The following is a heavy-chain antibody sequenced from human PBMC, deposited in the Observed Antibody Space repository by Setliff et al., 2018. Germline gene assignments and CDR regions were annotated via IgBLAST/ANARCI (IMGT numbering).Heavy chain of an antibody. CDR2: IYYSGST. D-gene: IGHD2-15*01. CDR1: GGSISSGGYY. CDR3: ARFCGGGSCPDY. V-gene: IGHV4-31*03. J-gene: IGHJ4*02. Sequence: SETLSLTCTVSGGSISSGGYYWSWIRQHPGKGLEWIGYIYYSGSTHYNPSLKSRVTIAMETSNNQVSLTLTSVTAVDSAMYYCARFCGGGSCPDYWGQGTLVTVSS.